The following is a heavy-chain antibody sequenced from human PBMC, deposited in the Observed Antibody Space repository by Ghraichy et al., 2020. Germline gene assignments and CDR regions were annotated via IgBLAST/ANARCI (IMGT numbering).Heavy chain of an antibody. D-gene: IGHD2-15*01. J-gene: IGHJ6*02. CDR2: IHYSGST. CDR3: ARDPQYCNGGRCYGGYGMDV. CDR1: GGSITSGGYY. V-gene: IGHV4-30-4*01. Sequence: SETLSLTCTVSGGSITSGGYYWSWIRQPPGKDLEWIGYIHYSGSTYYNPSLKSRVTISLDTSKNQFSLKLSSVTAADTAVYYCARDPQYCNGGRCYGGYGMDVWGQGTTVAVSS.